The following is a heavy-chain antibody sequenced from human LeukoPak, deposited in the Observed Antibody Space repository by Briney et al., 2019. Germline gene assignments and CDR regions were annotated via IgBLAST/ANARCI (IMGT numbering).Heavy chain of an antibody. J-gene: IGHJ5*02. D-gene: IGHD4-17*01. Sequence: SVKVSCKTSGGTFNNSAISWVRQAPGQGLERLGGIMPLFGTAGYAQEFQGRVTITKDESTRTVYLELTSLTSDDTAVYYCARDVHGDYGSGWFDPWGQGTLVSVSS. CDR2: IMPLFGTA. CDR3: ARDVHGDYGSGWFDP. V-gene: IGHV1-69*05. CDR1: GGTFNNSA.